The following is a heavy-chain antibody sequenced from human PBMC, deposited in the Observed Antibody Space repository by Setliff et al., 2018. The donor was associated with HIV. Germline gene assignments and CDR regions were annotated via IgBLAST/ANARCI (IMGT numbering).Heavy chain of an antibody. V-gene: IGHV4-34*10. CDR1: GGSFSGYY. CDR3: ARTAGSYRHYYYYGMDV. J-gene: IGHJ6*02. D-gene: IGHD3-10*01. CDR2: IYYSGST. Sequence: SETLSLTCAVYGGSFSGYYWSWIRQPPGKGLEWIGYIYYSGSTYYNPSLKSRVTMSVDTSKNQFSLKLSSVTAVDTAVYYCARTAGSYRHYYYYGMDVWGQGTTVTVSS.